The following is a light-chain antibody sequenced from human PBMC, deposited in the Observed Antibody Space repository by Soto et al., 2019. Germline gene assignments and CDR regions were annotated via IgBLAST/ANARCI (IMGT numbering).Light chain of an antibody. CDR2: DAS. CDR1: QGFSTA. CDR3: QQFNSFSLT. V-gene: IGKV1-13*02. J-gene: IGKJ4*01. Sequence: AIQLTQSPSSLSASVGDRVTITCRASQGFSTALAWYQQKPGQAPKLLIYDASSLQSGVPSRFGGSGSGTDFTLTLSSLQPEDFAAYYCQQFNSFSLTFGGGTKVEIK.